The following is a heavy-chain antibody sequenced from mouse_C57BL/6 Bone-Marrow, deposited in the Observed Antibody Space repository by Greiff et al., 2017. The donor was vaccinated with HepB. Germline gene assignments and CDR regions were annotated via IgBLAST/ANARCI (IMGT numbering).Heavy chain of an antibody. CDR2: IYPRSGNT. CDR3: ARPIYYDYDGDFDY. V-gene: IGHV1-81*01. CDR1: GYTFTSYG. D-gene: IGHD2-4*01. Sequence: VKLQESGAELARPGASVKLSCKASGYTFTSYGISWVKQRTGQGLEWIGEIYPRSGNTYYNEKFKGKATLTADKSSSTAYMELRSLTSEDSAVYFCARPIYYDYDGDFDYWGQGTTLTVSS. J-gene: IGHJ2*01.